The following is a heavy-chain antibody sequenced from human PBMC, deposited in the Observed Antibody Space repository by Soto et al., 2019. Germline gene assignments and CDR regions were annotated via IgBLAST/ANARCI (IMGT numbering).Heavy chain of an antibody. V-gene: IGHV4-39*01. CDR2: IYYSGST. J-gene: IGHJ3*02. Sequence: SETLSLTCAVSGGSISSSNHYWDWIRQPPGKGPEWIGRIYYSGSTYYNPSLKSRVTISVDTSKNQFSLKLSSLTAADTAVYYCARRELEPTNNDAFHIWGQGTMVTVSS. CDR3: ARRELEPTNNDAFHI. CDR1: GGSISSSNHY. D-gene: IGHD1-1*01.